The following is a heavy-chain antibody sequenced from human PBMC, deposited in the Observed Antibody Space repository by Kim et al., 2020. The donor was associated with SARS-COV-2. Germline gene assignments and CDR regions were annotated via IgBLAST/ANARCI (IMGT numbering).Heavy chain of an antibody. Sequence: GTTDSADSVKARFTISRDNSKNTLYLKMNILGAEDTALYYCAKIGSYPFYWGQGTLVSVSS. D-gene: IGHD1-26*01. CDR2: GTT. V-gene: IGHV3-23*01. J-gene: IGHJ4*02. CDR3: AKIGSYPFY.